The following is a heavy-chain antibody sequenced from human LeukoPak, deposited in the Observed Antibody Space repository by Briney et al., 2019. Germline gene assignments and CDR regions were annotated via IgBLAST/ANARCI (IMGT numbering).Heavy chain of an antibody. J-gene: IGHJ4*02. CDR3: ASSPMVRGVLIFDY. D-gene: IGHD3-10*01. CDR1: GFTFSGYA. Sequence: PGGSLRLSCAASGFTFSGYAMSWVRQAPGKGLEWVSAISGSGGSTYYADSVKGRFTISRDNSKNTLYLQMNSLRAEDTAVYYCASSPMVRGVLIFDYWGQGTLVTVSS. CDR2: ISGSGGST. V-gene: IGHV3-23*01.